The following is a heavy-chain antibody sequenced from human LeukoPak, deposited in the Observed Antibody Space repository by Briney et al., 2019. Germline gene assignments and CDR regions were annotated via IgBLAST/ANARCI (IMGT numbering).Heavy chain of an antibody. V-gene: IGHV1-24*01. J-gene: IGHJ6*02. D-gene: IGHD1-14*01. CDR1: GYTLTELS. Sequence: ASVKVSCKVFGYTLTELSMHWVRQAPGKGLEWMGGFDPEDGETIYAQKFQGRVAMTEDTSTDTAYMELSSLRSEDTAVYYCARVGEPMDAYYYYGMDVWGQGTTVTVSS. CDR3: ARVGEPMDAYYYYGMDV. CDR2: FDPEDGET.